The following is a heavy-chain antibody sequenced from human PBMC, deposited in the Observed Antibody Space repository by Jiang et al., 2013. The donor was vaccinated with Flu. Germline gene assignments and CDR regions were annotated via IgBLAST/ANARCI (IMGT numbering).Heavy chain of an antibody. CDR3: ARESSNY. Sequence: PGLVKPSETLSLTCSVSGGSISNHYWTWIRQPAGKGLEWIGRIYATGSTNYNPSLKSRVTISVDTSKNQFSLKLSSVTAADTAVYYCARESSNYWGQGTLVTVSS. CDR1: GGSISNHY. J-gene: IGHJ4*02. V-gene: IGHV4-4*07. CDR2: IYATGST.